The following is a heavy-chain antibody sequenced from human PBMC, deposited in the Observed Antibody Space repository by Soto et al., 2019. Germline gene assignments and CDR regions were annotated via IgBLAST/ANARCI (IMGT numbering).Heavy chain of an antibody. D-gene: IGHD4-4*01. CDR1: GFTFNAYA. CDR3: ARVASDYINSVDH. V-gene: IGHV3-23*01. J-gene: IGHJ4*02. CDR2: IGGSGGNR. Sequence: EVQLLESGGGLVQPGGSLRLSCAASGFTFNAYAMTWVRQAPGKGLEWVSAIGGSGGNRYYAASVKGRFNISRDNSKDTVDLQMNRLRVEDTAVYYCARVASDYINSVDHWGQGILVTVSS.